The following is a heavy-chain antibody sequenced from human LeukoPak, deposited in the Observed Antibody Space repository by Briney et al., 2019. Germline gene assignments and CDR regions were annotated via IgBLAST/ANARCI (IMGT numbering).Heavy chain of an antibody. Sequence: SETLSLTCAVYGGSFSGYYWSWIRQPPGKGLEWIGEINHSGSTNYNPSLKSRVTILVDTSKNQFSLKLSSVTAADTAVYYCARGRIQLWTFYFDYWGQGTLVTVSS. J-gene: IGHJ4*02. V-gene: IGHV4-34*01. D-gene: IGHD5-18*01. CDR1: GGSFSGYY. CDR3: ARGRIQLWTFYFDY. CDR2: INHSGST.